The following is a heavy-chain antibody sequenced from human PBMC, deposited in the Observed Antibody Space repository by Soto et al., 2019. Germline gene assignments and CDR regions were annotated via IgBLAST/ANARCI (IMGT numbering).Heavy chain of an antibody. CDR2: IRSKANSYAT. CDR3: IVHLGAGPDY. Sequence: GGSLRLSCAASGFTFSGSAMHRVRQASGKGLEWVGRIRSKANSYATAYAASVKGRFTISRDDSKNTAYLQMNSLKTEDTAVYYCIVHLGAGPDYWGQGTLVTVSS. D-gene: IGHD1-26*01. CDR1: GFTFSGSA. J-gene: IGHJ4*02. V-gene: IGHV3-73*01.